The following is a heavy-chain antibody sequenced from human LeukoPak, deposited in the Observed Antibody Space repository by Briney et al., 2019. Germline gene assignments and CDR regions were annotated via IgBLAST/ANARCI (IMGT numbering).Heavy chain of an antibody. CDR3: ARREYSSSSDWFDP. V-gene: IGHV4-39*01. J-gene: IGHJ5*02. Sequence: SETLSLTCTVSGGSISSSSYYWGWIRQPPGKGLEWIGSIYYSGSTYYNPSLKSRVTISVDTSKNQFSLKLSSVTAADTAVYYCARREYSSSSDWFDPWGQGTLVTVSS. CDR1: GGSISSSSYY. CDR2: IYYSGST. D-gene: IGHD6-6*01.